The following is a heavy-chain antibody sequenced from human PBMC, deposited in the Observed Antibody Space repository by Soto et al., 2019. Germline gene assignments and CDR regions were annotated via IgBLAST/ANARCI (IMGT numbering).Heavy chain of an antibody. CDR1: ACAFTKYY. D-gene: IGHD3-22*01. V-gene: IGHV1-46*01. Sequence: GXSVQVSCKASACAFTKYYMHWVRQAPVQGREWMGIINPSGGSTSYAQKFQGRVTMTRDTSTSTVYMELSSLRSEDTAVYYCARIVAGAFDIWGQGTMVTV. CDR3: ARIVAGAFDI. CDR2: INPSGGST. J-gene: IGHJ3*02.